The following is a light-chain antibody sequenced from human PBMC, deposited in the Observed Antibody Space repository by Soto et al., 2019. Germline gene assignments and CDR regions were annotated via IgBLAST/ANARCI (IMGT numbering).Light chain of an antibody. CDR1: SSDVGGYNY. V-gene: IGLV2-14*01. CDR3: TSYTSSSTLEV. Sequence: QSVLTQPASVSGSPGQSITISCTGTSSDVGGYNYVSWYQQHPGKAPKLMIYDVSYRPSGVSNRFSGSKSGNTASLTISGRQAEDEADDYCTSYTSSSTLEVFGGGTKLTVL. CDR2: DVS. J-gene: IGLJ2*01.